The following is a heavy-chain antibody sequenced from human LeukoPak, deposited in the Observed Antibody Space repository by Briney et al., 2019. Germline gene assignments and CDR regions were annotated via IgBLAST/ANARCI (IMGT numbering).Heavy chain of an antibody. V-gene: IGHV1-69*05. CDR2: IIPIFGTA. D-gene: IGHD3-10*01. CDR3: ARDLRIGED. J-gene: IGHJ4*02. Sequence: SVKVSCKASGYTFTGYYMHWVRQAPGQGLEWMGGIIPIFGTANYAQKFQGRVTITTDESTSTAYMELSSLRSEDTAVYYCARDLRIGEDWGQGTLVTVSS. CDR1: GYTFTGYY.